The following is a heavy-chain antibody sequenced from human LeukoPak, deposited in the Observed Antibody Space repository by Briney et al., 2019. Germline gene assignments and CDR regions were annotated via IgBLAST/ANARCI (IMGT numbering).Heavy chain of an antibody. Sequence: GGSLRLSCAASGFTFSSYGMHWVRQAPGKGLEWVAVIWYDGSNKYYAGSVKGRFTISRDNSKNTLYLQMNSLRAEDTAVYYCVRRGNAKVLDIWGQGTMVTVSS. V-gene: IGHV3-33*01. J-gene: IGHJ3*02. D-gene: IGHD4-23*01. CDR3: VRRGNAKVLDI. CDR1: GFTFSSYG. CDR2: IWYDGSNK.